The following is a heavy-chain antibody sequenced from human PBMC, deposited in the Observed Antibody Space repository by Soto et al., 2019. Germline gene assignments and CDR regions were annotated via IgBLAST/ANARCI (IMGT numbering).Heavy chain of an antibody. D-gene: IGHD2-8*01. CDR1: GYMFPIYH. CDR2: IDPSDSRT. Sequence: GESLKISCEASGYMFPIYHISWVRQMPGKGLEWVGKIDPSDSRTMYRPSSRARITISVDKSINTAYLEWGRLKASDTAMYYCARNDSNGDFDLWGQGTKVTVSS. V-gene: IGHV5-10-1*01. CDR3: ARNDSNGDFDL. J-gene: IGHJ4*02.